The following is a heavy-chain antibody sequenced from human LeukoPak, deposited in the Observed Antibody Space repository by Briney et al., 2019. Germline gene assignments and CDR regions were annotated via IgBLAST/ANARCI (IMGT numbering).Heavy chain of an antibody. J-gene: IGHJ6*02. V-gene: IGHV4-59*01. Sequence: SETLSLTCTVSDGSISSYYWSWIRQPPGKGLEWIGYIYYSGSTNYNPSLKSRVTISVDTSKNQFSLKLSSVTAADTAVYYCARDKRDRSRGYCSGGSCYSNGMDVWGQGTTVTVSS. CDR1: DGSISSYY. CDR3: ARDKRDRSRGYCSGGSCYSNGMDV. D-gene: IGHD2-15*01. CDR2: IYYSGST.